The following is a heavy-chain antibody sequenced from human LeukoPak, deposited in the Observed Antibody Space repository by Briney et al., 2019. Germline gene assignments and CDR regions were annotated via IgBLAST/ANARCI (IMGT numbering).Heavy chain of an antibody. CDR1: RLSFRDFY. V-gene: IGHV3-11*01. J-gene: IGHJ4*02. CDR2: ISMSTTTI. D-gene: IGHD5-12*01. CDR3: AKDIVAPGLFFDY. Sequence: PGGSLRLSCATSRLSFRDFYMGSSRQAPRKGLEWVSYISMSTTTIYYAASVKGRFTISRDDAKNSLFLQMNSLRAEDTAVYYCAKDIVAPGLFFDYWGQGTLVTVSS.